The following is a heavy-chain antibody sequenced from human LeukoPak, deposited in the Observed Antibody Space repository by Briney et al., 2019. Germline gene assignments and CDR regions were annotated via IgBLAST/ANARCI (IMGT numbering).Heavy chain of an antibody. CDR1: GGSISSGDYY. V-gene: IGHV4-30-4*08. D-gene: IGHD2-2*01. CDR3: ARVSDIVVVPAATLDAFDI. Sequence: SETLSLTCTVSGGSISSGDYYWSWIRQPPGKGLEWIGYIYYSGSTYYNPSLKSRVTISADTSKNQFSLKLSSVTAADTAVYYCARVSDIVVVPAATLDAFDIWGQGTMVTVSS. J-gene: IGHJ3*02. CDR2: IYYSGST.